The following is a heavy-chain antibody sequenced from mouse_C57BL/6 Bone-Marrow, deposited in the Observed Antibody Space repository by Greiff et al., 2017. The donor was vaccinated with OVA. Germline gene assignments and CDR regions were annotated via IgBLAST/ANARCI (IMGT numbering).Heavy chain of an antibody. CDR3: ARSGWLLRDY. CDR1: GYTFTSYW. Sequence: QVQLQQSGAELVKPGASVKLSCKASGYTFTSYWMHWVKQRPGQGLEWIGMIHPNSGSTNYNEKFKSKATLTVAKSSSTAYMQLSSLTSDDSAVYYCARSGWLLRDYWGQGTTLTVSS. J-gene: IGHJ2*01. D-gene: IGHD2-3*01. V-gene: IGHV1-64*01. CDR2: IHPNSGST.